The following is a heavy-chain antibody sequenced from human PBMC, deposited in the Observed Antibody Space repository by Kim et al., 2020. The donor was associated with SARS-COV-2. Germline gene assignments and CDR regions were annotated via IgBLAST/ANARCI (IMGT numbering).Heavy chain of an antibody. V-gene: IGHV4-39*01. Sequence: YYNPSLKSRVTISVDTSQNQFSLKLSSVTAADTAVYYCARLGQLDAFDIWGQGTMVTVSS. D-gene: IGHD3-16*01. J-gene: IGHJ3*02. CDR3: ARLGQLDAFDI.